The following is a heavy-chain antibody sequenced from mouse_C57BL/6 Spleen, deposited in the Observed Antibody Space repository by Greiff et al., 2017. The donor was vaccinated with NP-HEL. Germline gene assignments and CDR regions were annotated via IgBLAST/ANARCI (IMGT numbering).Heavy chain of an antibody. Sequence: VQLQQSGPELVKPGASVKISCKASGYAFSSSWMHWVKQRPGKGLEWIGRISPGDSDTNYNRKFKGKATLTVAKSSSTAYMQLSSLTAEDSAVYFCARYDGDDWYFDVWGKGTTVTVSS. CDR2: ISPGDSDT. CDR3: ARYDGDDWYFDV. J-gene: IGHJ1*03. CDR1: GYAFSSSW. D-gene: IGHD2-3*01. V-gene: IGHV1-82*01.